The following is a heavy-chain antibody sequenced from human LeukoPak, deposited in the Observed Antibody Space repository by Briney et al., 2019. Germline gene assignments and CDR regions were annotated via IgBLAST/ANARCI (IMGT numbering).Heavy chain of an antibody. Sequence: GGSLRLSCAASGFTFSSYWLHWVRQAPGKGLVWVSRIKGDERSTNYADSVKGRFTISRDNAKNTVYLEMNSLRAEDTAVYYCVRGQLWSYYHDHWGQGTLVTVSS. CDR1: GFTFSSYW. D-gene: IGHD5-18*01. V-gene: IGHV3-74*01. CDR2: IKGDERST. J-gene: IGHJ4*02. CDR3: VRGQLWSYYHDH.